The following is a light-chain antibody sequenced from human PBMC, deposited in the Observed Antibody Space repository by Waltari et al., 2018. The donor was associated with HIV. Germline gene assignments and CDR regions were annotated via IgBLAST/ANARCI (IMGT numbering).Light chain of an antibody. V-gene: IGLV1-44*01. CDR1: SSNIGSNT. CDR3: AAWDDSLNGSWV. CDR2: SNN. Sequence: QSVLTQPPSASGTPGQRVTIPCSGSSSNIGSNTVNWYQQLPGTAPKLLIYSNNQRPSGFPDRFSGSKSGTSASLAISGLQSEDEADYYCAAWDDSLNGSWVFGGGTKLTVL. J-gene: IGLJ3*02.